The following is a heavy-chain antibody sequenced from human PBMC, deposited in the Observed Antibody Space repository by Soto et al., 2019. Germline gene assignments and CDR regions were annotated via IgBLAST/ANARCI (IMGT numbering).Heavy chain of an antibody. D-gene: IGHD3-9*01. V-gene: IGHV3-23*01. Sequence: EVQLLESGGGLVQPGGSLRLSCAASGFTYSSYAMSWVRQAPGKGLEWVSAISGSGGSTYYADSVKGRFTISRDNSKNTLYLQMNSLRAEDTAVYYCAKAGDFDWLLYEDYWGQGTLVTVSS. J-gene: IGHJ4*02. CDR3: AKAGDFDWLLYEDY. CDR1: GFTYSSYA. CDR2: ISGSGGST.